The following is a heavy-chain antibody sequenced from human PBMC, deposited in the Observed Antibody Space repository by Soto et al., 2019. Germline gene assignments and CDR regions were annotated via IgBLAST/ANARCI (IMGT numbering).Heavy chain of an antibody. J-gene: IGHJ4*02. Sequence: QITLKESGPTLVKPTQTLTLTCTFSGFSLNTSEVGVGWIRQPPGKALEWLALIYWNDDKRYSPSLKSRLTITKDTSKKQVVLTMTNMDPVDTATYDCAHTFRNRGRHEGFYYWGQGTLVTVSS. CDR3: AHTFRNRGRHEGFYY. V-gene: IGHV2-5*01. CDR2: IYWNDDK. CDR1: GFSLNTSEVG. D-gene: IGHD1-26*01.